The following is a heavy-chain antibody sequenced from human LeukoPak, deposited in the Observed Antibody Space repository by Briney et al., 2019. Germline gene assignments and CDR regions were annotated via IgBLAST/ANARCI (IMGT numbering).Heavy chain of an antibody. J-gene: IGHJ6*02. V-gene: IGHV3-11*06. CDR2: ISSSSSYI. D-gene: IGHD2-2*01. CDR3: ARWVGYCSSTSCPENGMDV. Sequence: PGGSLRLSCAASGFTFSDYYMSWIRQAPGKGLEWVSYISSSSSYIYYADSVKGRFTISRDNAKNSLYLQMNSLRAEDTAVYYCARWVGYCSSTSCPENGMDVWGQGTTVTVSS. CDR1: GFTFSDYY.